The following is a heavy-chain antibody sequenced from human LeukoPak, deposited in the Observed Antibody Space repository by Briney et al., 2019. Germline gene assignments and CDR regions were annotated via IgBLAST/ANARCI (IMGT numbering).Heavy chain of an antibody. CDR2: INHSGTT. CDR1: GGSFSGFY. J-gene: IGHJ4*02. V-gene: IGHV4-34*01. CDR3: ARGPAIPDTGSTFDPVVVAATNPFFDY. Sequence: PSETLSLTCAVYGGSFSGFYWSWLRQPPGQGLEWIGEINHSGTTYYNPSLKSRITMSVDTSENQFSLKLSSVTAADTAVYYCARGPAIPDTGSTFDPVVVAATNPFFDYWGQGTLVTVSS. D-gene: IGHD2-15*01.